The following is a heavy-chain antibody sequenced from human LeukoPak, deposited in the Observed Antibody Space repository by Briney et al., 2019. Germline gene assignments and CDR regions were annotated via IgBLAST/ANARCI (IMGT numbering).Heavy chain of an antibody. CDR3: ARDRGGYCSGGSCYNFDY. CDR2: IWYDGSNK. J-gene: IGHJ4*02. Sequence: GGSLRLSCAASGFTFSSYGMHWVRQAPGKGLEWVAVIWYDGSNKYYADSVKGRFTISRDNSKNTLYLQMNSLRAEDTAVYYCARDRGGYCSGGSCYNFDYWGQGTLVTVSS. D-gene: IGHD2-15*01. CDR1: GFTFSSYG. V-gene: IGHV3-33*01.